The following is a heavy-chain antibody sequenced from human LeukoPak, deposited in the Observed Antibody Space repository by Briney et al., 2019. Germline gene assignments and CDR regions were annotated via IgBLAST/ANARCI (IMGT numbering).Heavy chain of an antibody. CDR3: AKMEVVTADDKYFQY. CDR1: GFTFSSYS. J-gene: IGHJ1*01. CDR2: VSSSSSYI. Sequence: GGSLRLSCAASGFTFSSYSMNWVRQAPGKGLEWVSSVSSSSSYIYYADSVKGRFTISRDNAKNSLYLQMNSLRAEDTAVYYCAKMEVVTADDKYFQYWGQGTLVTVSS. D-gene: IGHD2-21*02. V-gene: IGHV3-21*04.